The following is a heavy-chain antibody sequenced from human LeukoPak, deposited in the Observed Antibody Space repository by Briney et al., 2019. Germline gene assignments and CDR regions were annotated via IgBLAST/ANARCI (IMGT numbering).Heavy chain of an antibody. CDR1: GYAFTDYY. Sequence: ALVKVSCKASGYAFTDYYMHWVRQAPGQGLEWIGWISPNSGGTKSVQKFQGRVTMTRDTSITTVYMELSGLSFDDTAVYYCARGGGRYSVDYWGQGTLVIVSS. D-gene: IGHD1-26*01. CDR2: ISPNSGGT. V-gene: IGHV1-2*02. CDR3: ARGGGRYSVDY. J-gene: IGHJ4*02.